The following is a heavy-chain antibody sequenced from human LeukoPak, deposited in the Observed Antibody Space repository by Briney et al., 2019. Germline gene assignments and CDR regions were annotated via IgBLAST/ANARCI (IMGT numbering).Heavy chain of an antibody. CDR1: AFSFSTHG. CDR3: AKDRAGVTGSSGVYYYYYGMDV. V-gene: IGHV3-30*18. CDR2: ISYDGSNE. D-gene: IGHD1-20*01. J-gene: IGHJ6*02. Sequence: GGSLRLSCAASAFSFSTHGVHWVRQAPGKGLEWVAVISYDGSNEHYADSVKGRFTISRDNSKNTLYLQMNSLRAEDTAVYYCAKDRAGVTGSSGVYYYYYGMDVWGQGTTATVSS.